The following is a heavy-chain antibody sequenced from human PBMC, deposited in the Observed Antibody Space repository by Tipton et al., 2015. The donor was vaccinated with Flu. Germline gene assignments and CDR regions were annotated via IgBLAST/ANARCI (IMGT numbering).Heavy chain of an antibody. D-gene: IGHD2-21*01. CDR2: IKQDGCVK. J-gene: IGHJ4*02. V-gene: IGHV3-7*03. Sequence: SLRLSCAASGFTFSSYWMSWVRQAPGKGLEWVANIKQDGCVKYYVDSVKGRFTISRDNAKNSLYLQMNSLRAEDTGVYYCARQLGGGDCYWGQGTLVTVSS. CDR1: GFTFSSYW. CDR3: ARQLGGGDCY.